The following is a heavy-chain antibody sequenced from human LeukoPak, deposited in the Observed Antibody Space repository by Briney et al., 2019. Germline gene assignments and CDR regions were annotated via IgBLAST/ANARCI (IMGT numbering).Heavy chain of an antibody. CDR1: GFIFSDYY. D-gene: IGHD3-10*01. J-gene: IGHJ6*04. CDR3: AAPYYYGSGSLLNYYYGMDV. Sequence: GGPLRLSCAASGFIFSDYYMSWIRQTPGKGLEWLSYISSTSSDTNYADSVKGRFTISRDNAKKSLFLQMNSLRAEDTGVYYCAAPYYYGSGSLLNYYYGMDVWGKGTTVTVSS. V-gene: IGHV3-11*06. CDR2: ISSTSSDT.